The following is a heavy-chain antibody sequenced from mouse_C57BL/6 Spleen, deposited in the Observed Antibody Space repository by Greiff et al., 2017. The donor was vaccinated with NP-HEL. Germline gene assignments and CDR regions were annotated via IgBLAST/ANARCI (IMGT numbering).Heavy chain of an antibody. CDR1: GYTFTSYT. CDR3: ASYGNYETSFAY. J-gene: IGHJ3*01. Sequence: QVQLQQSGAELARPGASVKMSCKASGYTFTSYTMHWVKQRPGQGLEWIGYINPSSGYTKYNQKFKDKATLNADKSSSTAYMQLSSLTSEDSAVYYCASYGNYETSFAYWGQGTLVTVSA. V-gene: IGHV1-4*01. CDR2: INPSSGYT. D-gene: IGHD2-1*01.